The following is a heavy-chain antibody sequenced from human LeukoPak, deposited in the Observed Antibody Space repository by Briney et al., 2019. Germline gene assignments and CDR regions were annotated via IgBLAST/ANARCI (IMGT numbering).Heavy chain of an antibody. CDR3: ARGPVYDFWSGYGWFDP. V-gene: IGHV4-39*07. CDR1: GGSISSSSYY. CDR2: IYYSGST. Sequence: SETLSLTCTVSGGSISSSSYYWGWIRQPPRKGLEWIGSIYYSGSTNYNPSLKSRVTISVDTSKNQFSLKLSSVTAADTAVYHCARGPVYDFWSGYGWFDPWGQGTLVTVSS. D-gene: IGHD3-3*01. J-gene: IGHJ5*02.